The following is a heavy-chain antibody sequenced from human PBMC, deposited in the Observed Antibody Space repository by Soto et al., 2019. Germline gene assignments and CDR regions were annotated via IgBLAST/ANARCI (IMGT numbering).Heavy chain of an antibody. CDR1: GGSFSGYY. CDR2: INHSGST. D-gene: IGHD6-6*01. V-gene: IGHV4-34*01. Sequence: QVQLQQWGAGLLKPSETLSLTCAVYGGSFSGYYWSWIRQPPGKGLAWIGEINHSGSTNYNPSLKSRVTISVDTSKNQCSLKLSSVTAADTAVYYCAREGLAALDYWGQGTLVTVSS. J-gene: IGHJ4*02. CDR3: AREGLAALDY.